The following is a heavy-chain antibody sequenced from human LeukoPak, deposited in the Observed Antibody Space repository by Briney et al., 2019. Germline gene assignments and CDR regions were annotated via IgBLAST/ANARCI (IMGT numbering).Heavy chain of an antibody. Sequence: SQTLSLTCAISGDSVSSNSAAWNWIRQSPSRGLEWLGRTSYRSKWSNEYAVSVKSRITINPDTSKNQFSLQLKSVTPEDTAVYYCARGFGPKHGVYNFDYWGQGTLVTVSA. J-gene: IGHJ4*02. CDR3: ARGFGPKHGVYNFDY. V-gene: IGHV6-1*01. CDR2: TSYRSKWSN. D-gene: IGHD2-8*01. CDR1: GDSVSSNSAA.